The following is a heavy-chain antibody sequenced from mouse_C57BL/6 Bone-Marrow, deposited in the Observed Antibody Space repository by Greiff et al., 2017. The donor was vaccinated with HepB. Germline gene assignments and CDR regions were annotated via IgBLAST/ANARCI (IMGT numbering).Heavy chain of an antibody. CDR2: IYPRSGNT. J-gene: IGHJ3*01. CDR3: ARAYYDYGWFAY. Sequence: VKLMESGAELARPGASVKLSCKASGYTFTSYGISWVKQRTGQGLEWIGEIYPRSGNTYYNEKFKGKATLTADKSSSTAYMELRSLTSEDSAVYFCARAYYDYGWFAYWGQGTLVTGSA. V-gene: IGHV1-81*01. D-gene: IGHD2-4*01. CDR1: GYTFTSYG.